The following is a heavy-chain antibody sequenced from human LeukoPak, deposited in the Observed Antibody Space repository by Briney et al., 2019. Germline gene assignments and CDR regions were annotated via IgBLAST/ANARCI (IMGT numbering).Heavy chain of an antibody. CDR3: TAQFWSGYSPFYY. CDR2: ISSSSSYT. J-gene: IGHJ4*02. V-gene: IGHV3-11*06. Sequence: GGSLRLSCAASGLIFSVYYMSWIRQAPGKGLEWVSYISSSSSYTNYADSVKGRFTISRGNAKNSLYLQMNSLRAEDRAVYYCTAQFWSGYSPFYYWGQGTLVTVSS. D-gene: IGHD3-3*01. CDR1: GLIFSVYY.